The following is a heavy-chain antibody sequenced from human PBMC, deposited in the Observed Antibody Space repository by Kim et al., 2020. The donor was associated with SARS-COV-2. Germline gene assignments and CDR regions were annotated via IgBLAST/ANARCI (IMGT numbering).Heavy chain of an antibody. V-gene: IGHV3-72*01. CDR2: SRNKANSYTT. CDR1: GFTFSDHF. CDR3: AIGEGNNWNDVT. D-gene: IGHD1-20*01. Sequence: GGSLRLSCAASGFTFSDHFMDWVRQASGKGLEWVGRSRNKANSYTTEYAASVKGRFTISRDDSKNSVYLQMDSLKTEDTAVYDCAIGEGNNWNDVTWGQG. J-gene: IGHJ1*01.